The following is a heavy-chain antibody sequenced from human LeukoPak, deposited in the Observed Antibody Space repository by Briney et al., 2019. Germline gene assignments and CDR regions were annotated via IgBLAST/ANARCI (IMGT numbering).Heavy chain of an antibody. CDR2: ISAYNGNT. CDR1: GYTFTSYG. Sequence: ASVKVSCEASGYTFTSYGISWVRQAPGQGLEWMGWISAYNGNTNYAQKLQGRVTMTTDTSTSTAYMELRSLRSDDTAVYYCAREGNYCSGGSCYDLDYWGQGTLVTVSS. V-gene: IGHV1-18*01. D-gene: IGHD2-15*01. J-gene: IGHJ4*02. CDR3: AREGNYCSGGSCYDLDY.